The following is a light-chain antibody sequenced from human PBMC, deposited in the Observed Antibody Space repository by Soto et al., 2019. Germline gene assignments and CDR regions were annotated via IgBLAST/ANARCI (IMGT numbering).Light chain of an antibody. CDR2: DAS. CDR1: QTISTY. Sequence: IQMTQSPSSLSASVGDRVTITCRASQTISTYLNWYQQKPGKAPNLLIYDASTLHSGVPSRFSGGGSGTDFTLTISSLQPEDFATYYCQQVNVYPSTFGGGTKVDIK. CDR3: QQVNVYPST. V-gene: IGKV1-39*01. J-gene: IGKJ4*01.